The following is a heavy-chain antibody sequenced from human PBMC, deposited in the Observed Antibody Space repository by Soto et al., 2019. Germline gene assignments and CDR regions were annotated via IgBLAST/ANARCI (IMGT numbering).Heavy chain of an antibody. CDR1: GFTFDDYA. CDR2: ISWDSGRI. CDR3: AKARLWGGDGDNSYYYTAMDV. J-gene: IGHJ6*02. Sequence: EMQLVESGGGLVQPGRSLRLSCAASGFTFDDYAMYWVRQGPGKGLEWVSGISWDSGRIGYADSVKGRFTSSRDNAKNALYLQMNSLRPEDTALYYCAKARLWGGDGDNSYYYTAMDVWGQGTTVTVSS. D-gene: IGHD3-16*01. V-gene: IGHV3-9*01.